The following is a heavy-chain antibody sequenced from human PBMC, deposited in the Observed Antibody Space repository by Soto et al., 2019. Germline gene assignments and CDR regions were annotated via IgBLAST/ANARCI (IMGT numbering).Heavy chain of an antibody. CDR2: ISYDGSNK. J-gene: IGHJ6*02. V-gene: IGHV3-30*03. Sequence: GGSLRLSCAASGFTFSSFGMHWVRQAPGKGLDWVAFISYDGSNKYYADSVKGRFTISRDNSENTVHLQMNSLRAEDTAVYYCARDLLGILRYYDSSGYSGDYYGMDVWGQGTTVTVSS. CDR3: ARDLLGILRYYDSSGYSGDYYGMDV. D-gene: IGHD3-22*01. CDR1: GFTFSSFG.